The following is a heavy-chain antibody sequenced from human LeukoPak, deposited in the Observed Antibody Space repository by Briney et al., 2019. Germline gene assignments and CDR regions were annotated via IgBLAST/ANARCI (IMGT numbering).Heavy chain of an antibody. CDR3: VKDLTYSSTLPRPDY. Sequence: GGSLRLSCAASGFTFSSYAMYWVRQAPGKGLEWVSDVTGSGSNTRYADSVKGRFTISRDNAKNSLYLQMKSLRVEDTAFYYCVKDLTYSSTLPRPDYWGQGTLVTVSS. V-gene: IGHV3-23*01. CDR1: GFTFSSYA. CDR2: VTGSGSNT. D-gene: IGHD5-18*01. J-gene: IGHJ4*02.